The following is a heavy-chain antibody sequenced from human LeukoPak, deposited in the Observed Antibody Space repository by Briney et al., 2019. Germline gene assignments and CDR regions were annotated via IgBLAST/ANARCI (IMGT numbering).Heavy chain of an antibody. CDR3: AKDFEDIVVVPAAILQPLDYYYYGMDV. Sequence: PGGSLRLSCAASGFTFDDYAMHWVRHAPGKGLEWVSLISGDGGSTYYADSVKGRFTISRDNSKDSLYLQMNSLRTEDTALYYCAKDFEDIVVVPAAILQPLDYYYYGMDVRGQGTTVTVSS. J-gene: IGHJ6*02. CDR2: ISGDGGST. D-gene: IGHD2-2*01. CDR1: GFTFDDYA. V-gene: IGHV3-43*02.